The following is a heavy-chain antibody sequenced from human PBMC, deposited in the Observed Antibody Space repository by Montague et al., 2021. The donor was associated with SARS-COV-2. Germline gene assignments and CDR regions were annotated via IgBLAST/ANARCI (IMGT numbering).Heavy chain of an antibody. V-gene: IGHV3-11*01. Sequence: SLRLSCAASGFIFSDYYMTWIRQAPGKGLEWVSHISGSKTYYADSVKGRFTISRDTANNSAYLQMNFLGAEDTAVYYCARDQGGYGTFDIWGQGTMVTVSS. D-gene: IGHD5-12*01. CDR1: GFIFSDYY. J-gene: IGHJ3*02. CDR3: ARDQGGYGTFDI. CDR2: ISGSKT.